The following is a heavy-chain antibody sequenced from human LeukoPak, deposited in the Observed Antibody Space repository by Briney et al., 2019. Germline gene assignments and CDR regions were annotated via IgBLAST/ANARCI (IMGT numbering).Heavy chain of an antibody. CDR2: FDPEDGET. D-gene: IGHD3-3*01. CDR1: GYTLTELS. V-gene: IGHV1-24*01. Sequence: ASVKVSCKVSGYTLTELSMHWVRQAPGKGLEWMGGFDPEDGETIYAQKFQGRVTMTEDTSTDTAYMELSSLRSEATAVYYCATERASSKFWSGYWPPGYWGQGTLVTVSS. CDR3: ATERASSKFWSGYWPPGY. J-gene: IGHJ4*02.